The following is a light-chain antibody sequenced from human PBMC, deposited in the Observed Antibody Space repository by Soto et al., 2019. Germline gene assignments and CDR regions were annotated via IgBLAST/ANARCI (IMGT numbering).Light chain of an antibody. CDR1: QSVGNN. J-gene: IGKJ4*01. CDR2: GAS. V-gene: IGKV3-15*01. CDR3: QQYRNWPLT. Sequence: EIVMTQSPATLSVSPGERATLSCRASQSVGNNLAWYRQKSGQAPRLLIYGASTRATGIPARFSGSGSGIEFTLTIDSLQSDDFAVYLCQQYRNWPLTFGGGTKVDIK.